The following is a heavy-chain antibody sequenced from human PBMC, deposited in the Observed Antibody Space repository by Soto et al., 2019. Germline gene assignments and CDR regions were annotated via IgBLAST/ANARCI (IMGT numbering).Heavy chain of an antibody. CDR1: GGSFSGYY. CDR2: INHSGST. J-gene: IGHJ6*02. Sequence: LSLTCAVYGGSFSGYYWSWIRQPPGKGLEWIGEINHSGSTNYNPSLKSRVTISVDTSKNQFSLKLSSVTAADTAVYYCAHLTGYYYYYGMDVWGPGTTVTVSS. CDR3: AHLTGYYYYYGMDV. V-gene: IGHV4-34*01.